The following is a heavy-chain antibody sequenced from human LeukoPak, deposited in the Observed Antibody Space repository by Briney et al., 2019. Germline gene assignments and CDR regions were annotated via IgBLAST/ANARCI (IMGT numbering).Heavy chain of an antibody. CDR2: ISSSSSYI. Sequence: GGSLRPSCAASGFTFSIYSMNWVRQAPGKGLEWVSSISSSSSYIHYTDSVKGRFTISRDNAKNSLYLQMSSLTAEDTALYYCARDSAELDYWGQGTLVTVSS. CDR3: ARDSAELDY. CDR1: GFTFSIYS. J-gene: IGHJ4*02. D-gene: IGHD1-26*01. V-gene: IGHV3-21*01.